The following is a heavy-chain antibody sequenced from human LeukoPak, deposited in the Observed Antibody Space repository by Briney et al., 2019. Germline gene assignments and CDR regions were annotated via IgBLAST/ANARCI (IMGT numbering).Heavy chain of an antibody. Sequence: PSETLSLTCTVSGGSISSYYWSWIRQPPGKGLEWIGYIYTSGSTNYNPSLKSRVTISVDTSKNQFSLKLSSVTAADTAVYYCASYSSSWYGVYWGQGTLDTVSS. J-gene: IGHJ4*02. V-gene: IGHV4-4*09. D-gene: IGHD6-13*01. CDR3: ASYSSSWYGVY. CDR2: IYTSGST. CDR1: GGSISSYY.